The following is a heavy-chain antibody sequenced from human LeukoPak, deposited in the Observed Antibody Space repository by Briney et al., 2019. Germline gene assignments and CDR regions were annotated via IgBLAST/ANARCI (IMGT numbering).Heavy chain of an antibody. Sequence: SETLSLTCTVSGGSISSSSYYWGWIRQPPGKGLEWIGSIYYSGSTYYNPSLKSRVTISVDTSKNQFSLKLSSVTAADTAVYYCARHIHGWEPQRLDAFDIWGQGTMVTVSS. D-gene: IGHD1-26*01. CDR2: IYYSGST. CDR1: GGSISSSSYY. V-gene: IGHV4-39*01. J-gene: IGHJ3*02. CDR3: ARHIHGWEPQRLDAFDI.